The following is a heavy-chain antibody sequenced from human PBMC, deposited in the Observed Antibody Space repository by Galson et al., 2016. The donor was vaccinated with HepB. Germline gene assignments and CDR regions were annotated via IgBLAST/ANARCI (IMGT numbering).Heavy chain of an antibody. J-gene: IGHJ4*02. CDR2: IYDNDNT. CDR3: VGGGFCSGEDCYSAYFDS. CDR1: GGSISLYY. Sequence: SETLSLTCTVSGGSISLYYWSWIRLPTGKGLEWIGYIYDNDNTNFNTSLRSRLSMSIDRSKNELSLRLRSVTAAGTAVYYCVGGGFCSGEDCYSAYFDSWGPGIQVTVSS. V-gene: IGHV4-59*01. D-gene: IGHD2-15*01.